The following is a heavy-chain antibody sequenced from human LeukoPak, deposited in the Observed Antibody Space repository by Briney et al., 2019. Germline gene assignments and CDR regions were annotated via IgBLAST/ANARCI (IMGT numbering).Heavy chain of an antibody. CDR2: MYYSGRT. CDR1: SGPLRTNY. J-gene: IGHJ3*02. CDR3: ATHLDLPGLRWSEAFDI. Sequence: SDTLSLPCTVSSGPLRTNYWIWLRQPTGKGLEWVGYMYYSGRTTYNRSLKGRVTMSADSSNNQISVRLTSVTAADTAVYSCATHLDLPGLRWSEAFDIWGQGTMVTVSS. V-gene: IGHV4-59*08. D-gene: IGHD4-23*01.